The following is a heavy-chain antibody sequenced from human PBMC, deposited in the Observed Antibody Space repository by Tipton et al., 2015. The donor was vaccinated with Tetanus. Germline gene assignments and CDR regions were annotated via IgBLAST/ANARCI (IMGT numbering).Heavy chain of an antibody. CDR2: VDRSGTT. J-gene: IGHJ5*02. Sequence: LRLSCTVSGVSISGYYWSWIRQPAGKGLEWIGRVDRSGTTTYNPSLKGRVTMSLDTSKNQFSLKLTSVTAADTAMYYCARGSDIVVVPDVTRADWFDPWGQGTLVTVSS. D-gene: IGHD2-2*01. CDR1: GVSISGYY. V-gene: IGHV4-4*07. CDR3: ARGSDIVVVPDVTRADWFDP.